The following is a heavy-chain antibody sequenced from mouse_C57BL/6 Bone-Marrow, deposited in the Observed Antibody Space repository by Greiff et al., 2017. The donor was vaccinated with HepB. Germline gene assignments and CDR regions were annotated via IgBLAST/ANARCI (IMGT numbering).Heavy chain of an antibody. CDR3: ARHGSSPHWYFVV. D-gene: IGHD1-1*01. J-gene: IGHJ1*03. V-gene: IGHV5-6*01. CDR1: GFTFSSYG. CDR2: ISSGGSYT. Sequence: EVKVVESGGDLVKPGGSLKLSCAASGFTFSSYGMSWVRQTPDKRLEWVATISSGGSYTYYPDSVKGRFTISRDNAKNTLYLQMSSLKSEDTAMYYCARHGSSPHWYFVVWGTGTTVTVSS.